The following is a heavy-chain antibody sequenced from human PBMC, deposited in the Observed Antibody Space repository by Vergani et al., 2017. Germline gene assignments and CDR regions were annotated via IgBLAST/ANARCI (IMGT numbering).Heavy chain of an antibody. J-gene: IGHJ5*02. CDR3: ARRSSSYYFDI. CDR2: IYYSENK. CDR1: GSSIPYGSFY. D-gene: IGHD3-22*01. Sequence: QVNLQESGPGLVKPSETLSLIFTVSGSSIPYGSFYWGRIRQSPGKGLEWIGSIYYSENKFYNPSLESRVTLSIDTTKNQFSLKLKSVTAADTAMYYCARRSSSYYFDIWGQGVLITVSS. V-gene: IGHV4-39*01.